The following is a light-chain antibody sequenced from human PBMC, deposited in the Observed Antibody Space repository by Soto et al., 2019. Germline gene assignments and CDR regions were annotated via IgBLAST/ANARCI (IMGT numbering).Light chain of an antibody. CDR1: QSVTSSY. J-gene: IGKJ2*01. CDR2: GAS. Sequence: EIVLTQSPGTLSLSPGERATLSCRASQSVTSSYLAWYQQKPGQAPRLLIYGASNRATGIPDRFSGSGSGTDFHLTISRLEPEDFAVYYCQQYGSSPNTFGQGTKLEIK. V-gene: IGKV3-20*01. CDR3: QQYGSSPNT.